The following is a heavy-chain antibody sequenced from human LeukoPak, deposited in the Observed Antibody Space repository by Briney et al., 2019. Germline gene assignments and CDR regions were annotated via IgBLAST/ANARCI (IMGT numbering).Heavy chain of an antibody. CDR2: IYYSGIT. CDR1: GGSISSYY. V-gene: IGHV4-59*01. D-gene: IGHD6-13*01. J-gene: IGHJ4*02. Sequence: PSETLSLTCTVSGGSISSYYWSWIRQPPGKGLEWIGYIYYSGITNYNPSLKNRVTISVDTSKNQFSLKLSSVTAADTAVYYCARAASSWSFDYWGQGTLVTVSS. CDR3: ARAASSWSFDY.